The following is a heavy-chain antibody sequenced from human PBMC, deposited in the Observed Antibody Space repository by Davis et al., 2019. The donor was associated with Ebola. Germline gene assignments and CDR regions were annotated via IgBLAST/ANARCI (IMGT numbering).Heavy chain of an antibody. Sequence: SVKVSCKASGGTFSSYAISWVRQAPGQGLEWMGGIIPIFGTANYAQKFQGRVTITADKSTSTAYMELSSLRSEDTAVYYCARERRYYDSSGYYYYYGMDVWGQGTTVTVSS. CDR1: GGTFSSYA. D-gene: IGHD3-22*01. CDR2: IIPIFGTA. V-gene: IGHV1-69*06. CDR3: ARERRYYDSSGYYYYYGMDV. J-gene: IGHJ6*02.